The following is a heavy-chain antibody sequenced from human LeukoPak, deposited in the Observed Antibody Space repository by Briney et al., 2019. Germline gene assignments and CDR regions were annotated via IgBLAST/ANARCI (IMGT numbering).Heavy chain of an antibody. CDR1: GFTFSSYE. D-gene: IGHD1-26*01. J-gene: IGHJ6*03. CDR3: AKDILHILGSGSSYMDV. V-gene: IGHV3-48*03. CDR2: ISSSGSTI. Sequence: PGGSLRLSCAASGFTFSSYEMNGVRQARGKGLEWVSYISSSGSTIYYADSVKGRFTISRDNAKNSLYLQMNSLRAEDMALYYCAKDILHILGSGSSYMDVWGKGTTVTVSS.